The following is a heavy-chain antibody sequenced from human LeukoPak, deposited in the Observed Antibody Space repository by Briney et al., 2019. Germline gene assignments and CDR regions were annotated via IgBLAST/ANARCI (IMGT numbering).Heavy chain of an antibody. CDR3: ATLNYYGSGSYYNWFDP. CDR2: IYFSGST. D-gene: IGHD3-10*01. Sequence: SETLSLTCNGSGFSISGYYWSWIRHPPGQGLEWIGYIYFSGSTNYNPSLKSRVSISVDTSKNQLSLNLSSVTAADTAVYYCATLNYYGSGSYYNWFDPWGQGTLVSVSS. V-gene: IGHV4-59*03. CDR1: GFSISGYY. J-gene: IGHJ5*02.